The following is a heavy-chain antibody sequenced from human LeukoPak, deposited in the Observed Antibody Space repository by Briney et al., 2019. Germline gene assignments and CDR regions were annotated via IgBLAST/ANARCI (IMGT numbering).Heavy chain of an antibody. D-gene: IGHD1-1*01. Sequence: PSETLSLTCTVSGGSISSYYWNWLRQPAGKGLEWIARIYTSGSTNYNPSLKSRVTMSVDTSKNQFSLKLSSVTAADTAVYYCARSTTGTSPDYWGQGTLVTVSS. CDR1: GGSISSYY. V-gene: IGHV4-4*07. J-gene: IGHJ4*02. CDR2: IYTSGST. CDR3: ARSTTGTSPDY.